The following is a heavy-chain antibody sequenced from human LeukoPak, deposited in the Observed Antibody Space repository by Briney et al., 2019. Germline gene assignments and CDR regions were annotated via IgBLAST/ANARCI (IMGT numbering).Heavy chain of an antibody. CDR1: GFTFSTFA. V-gene: IGHV3-23*01. J-gene: IGHJ4*02. CDR2: ISGGGVST. D-gene: IGHD2-8*01. Sequence: GGSLRLSCAASGFTFSTFAMSWVRQAPGKGLEWVSVISGGGVSTYYADSVKGRFTISRDNSKNTLYLQMNSLRAEDTAVYYCAKWARYCTNGVCYYFDYWGQGTLVTVSS. CDR3: AKWARYCTNGVCYYFDY.